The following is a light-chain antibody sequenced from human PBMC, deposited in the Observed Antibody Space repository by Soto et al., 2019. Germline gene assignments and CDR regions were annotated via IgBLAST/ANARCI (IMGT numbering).Light chain of an antibody. CDR3: QQFNSYPLT. CDR2: DAS. Sequence: IQLTQSPSSLSASVGDKVTISCRASQAINSALAWCQQRPGKAPMVLIYDASILESGVPSRFSGSGSGTDFTLTISSLQPEDFATYYCQQFNSYPLTLGGGTKVDIK. CDR1: QAINSA. J-gene: IGKJ4*01. V-gene: IGKV1-13*02.